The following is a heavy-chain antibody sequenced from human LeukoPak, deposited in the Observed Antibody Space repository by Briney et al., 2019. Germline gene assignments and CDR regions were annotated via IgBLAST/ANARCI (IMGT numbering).Heavy chain of an antibody. CDR3: ARGGWLLGPDY. D-gene: IGHD5-12*01. V-gene: IGHV4-39*07. CDR2: IFSSGST. Sequence: PSETLSLTCSVSGASISSGSNYWGWLRQPPGKTLEWIGSIFSSGSTYYNPSLKSRFIIIIDTAKNHFSLTLSSMTAADTAVYYCARGGWLLGPDYWGQGTLVTVSS. J-gene: IGHJ4*02. CDR1: GASISSGSNY.